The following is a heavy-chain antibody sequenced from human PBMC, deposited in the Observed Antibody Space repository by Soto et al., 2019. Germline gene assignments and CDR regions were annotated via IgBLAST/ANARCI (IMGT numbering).Heavy chain of an antibody. CDR1: GGSISSGDYY. D-gene: IGHD3-10*01. V-gene: IGHV4-30-4*01. Sequence: SETLSLTCTVSGGSISSGDYYWSWIRQPPGKGLEWIGYIYYSGSTYYNPSLKSRVTISVDTSKNQFSLKLSSVTAADTAVYYCARDRYYYGSGRPHNWFDPWGQGTLVTVS. CDR2: IYYSGST. J-gene: IGHJ5*02. CDR3: ARDRYYYGSGRPHNWFDP.